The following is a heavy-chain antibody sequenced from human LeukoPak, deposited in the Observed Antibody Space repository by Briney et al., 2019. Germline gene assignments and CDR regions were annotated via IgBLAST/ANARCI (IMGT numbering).Heavy chain of an antibody. J-gene: IGHJ4*02. CDR2: IYYSGNS. CDR1: GGSISSYY. CDR3: ARDPHTSNQPDY. D-gene: IGHD2-2*01. V-gene: IGHV4-59*12. Sequence: PSETLSLTCTVSGGSISSYYWSWIRQPPGKGLEWIGYIYYSGNSNYNPSLKSRVTISADTSKNEFSLKLSSVTAADTAVYYCARDPHTSNQPDYWGQGTLVTVSS.